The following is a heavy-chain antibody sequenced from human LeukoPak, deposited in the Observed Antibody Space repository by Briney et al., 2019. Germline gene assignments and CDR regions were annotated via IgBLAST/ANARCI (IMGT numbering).Heavy chain of an antibody. Sequence: GGSLRLSCAASGFTFDDYAMHWVRQAPGKGLEWVSGISWNSGSIGYADSVKGRFTISRDNAKNSLYLQMNSLRAEDTALYYCAKGGQWLVQGSDYYYGMDVWGQGTTVTVSS. CDR3: AKGGQWLVQGSDYYYGMDV. V-gene: IGHV3-9*01. CDR2: ISWNSGSI. CDR1: GFTFDDYA. D-gene: IGHD6-19*01. J-gene: IGHJ6*02.